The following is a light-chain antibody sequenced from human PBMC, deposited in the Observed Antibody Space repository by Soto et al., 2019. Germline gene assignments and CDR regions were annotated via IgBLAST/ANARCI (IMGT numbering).Light chain of an antibody. CDR3: AAWDDNLNAYV. Sequence: QSVLTQPPSASGAPGQKDFISCSGSSSNIGGTNYAYWYQHLPGTAPKLLIYLGDQRASGVSDRFSGSKSGTSASLAINGLRSDDEADYYCAAWDDNLNAYVFGSGTKLTVL. CDR1: SSNIGGTNY. CDR2: LGD. V-gene: IGLV1-47*02. J-gene: IGLJ1*01.